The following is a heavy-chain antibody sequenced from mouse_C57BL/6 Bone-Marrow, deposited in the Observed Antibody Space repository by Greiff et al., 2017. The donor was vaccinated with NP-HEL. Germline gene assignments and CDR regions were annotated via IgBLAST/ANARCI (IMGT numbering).Heavy chain of an antibody. CDR3: ARGPVRSVEDYAMDY. V-gene: IGHV1-55*01. CDR2: IYPGSGST. Sequence: QVQLQQSGAELVKPGASVQMSCKASGYTFTSYWITWVKQRPGQGLEWIGDIYPGSGSTNYNEKFKSKATLTVDTSSSTAYMQLSSLTSEDSAVYYCARGPVRSVEDYAMDYWGQGTSVTVSS. CDR1: GYTFTSYW. J-gene: IGHJ4*01. D-gene: IGHD1-1*01.